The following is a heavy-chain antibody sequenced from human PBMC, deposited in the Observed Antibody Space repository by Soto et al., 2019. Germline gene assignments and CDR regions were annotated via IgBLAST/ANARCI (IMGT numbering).Heavy chain of an antibody. D-gene: IGHD2-2*01. V-gene: IGHV1-18*01. J-gene: IGHJ2*01. Sequence: ASVKVSCKASGYTFTTYGISWVRQAPGQGLEWVGWVSTFNGNTHFAQKFQDRVTMTADTSTSTVYMELRSLRSDDTAMYYCARDDCIDSTCYVSHWGR. CDR2: VSTFNGNT. CDR3: ARDDCIDSTCYVSH. CDR1: GYTFTTYG.